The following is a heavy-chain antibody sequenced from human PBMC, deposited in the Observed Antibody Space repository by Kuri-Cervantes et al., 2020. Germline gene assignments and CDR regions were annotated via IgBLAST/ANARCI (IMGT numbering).Heavy chain of an antibody. CDR2: ISGSGGST. Sequence: GESLKISCAASGFTFSSYAMSWVRQAPGKGLEWVSAISGSGGSTYYADSVKGRFTISRDNSKNTLYLQMNSLRAEDTAVYYCAKDIIEGIVVVVAATSAFDIWGQGTMVTVSS. CDR3: AKDIIEGIVVVVAATSAFDI. D-gene: IGHD2-15*01. V-gene: IGHV3-23*01. CDR1: GFTFSSYA. J-gene: IGHJ3*02.